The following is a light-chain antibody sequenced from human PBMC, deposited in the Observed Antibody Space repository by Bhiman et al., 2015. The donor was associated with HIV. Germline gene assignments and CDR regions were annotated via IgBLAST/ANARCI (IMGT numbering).Light chain of an antibody. CDR2: ENN. J-gene: IGLJ3*02. CDR3: GTWDSSLRAGGGV. Sequence: QSVLTQPPSVSGAPGQRVTISCTGSSSNIGAGYDVHWYQQLPGTAPQLLIYENNKRPSGIPDRFSGSKSGTSATLGITGLQTGDEADYYCGTWDSSLRAGGGVFGGGTKLTVL. CDR1: SSNIGAGYD. V-gene: IGLV1-51*02.